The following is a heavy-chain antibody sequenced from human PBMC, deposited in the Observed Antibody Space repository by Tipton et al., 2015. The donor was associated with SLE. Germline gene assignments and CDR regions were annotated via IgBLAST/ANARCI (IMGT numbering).Heavy chain of an antibody. D-gene: IGHD3-10*01. CDR1: GFTFSSYA. V-gene: IGHV3-64*04. J-gene: IGHJ3*02. CDR2: ISSNGGST. Sequence: SLRLSCAASGFTFSSYAMHWVRQAPGKGLEYVSAISSNGGSTYYADSVKGRFTISRDNSKNTLYLQMNSLRAEDTAVYYCARDRDSSPSDGSGTYDAFDIWGQGTMVTVSS. CDR3: ARDRDSSPSDGSGTYDAFDI.